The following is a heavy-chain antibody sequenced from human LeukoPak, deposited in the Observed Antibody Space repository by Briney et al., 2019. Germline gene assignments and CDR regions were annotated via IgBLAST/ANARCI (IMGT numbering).Heavy chain of an antibody. CDR2: IHTVGST. V-gene: IGHV3-53*01. J-gene: IGHJ4*02. CDR3: ARVVITGPEGDY. CDR1: GFTVSSNY. D-gene: IGHD1-20*01. Sequence: GGSLRLSCAASGFTVSSNYMSWVGQAPGKGLAFVSVIHTVGSTSNADSVKRRFTPSRHNSKNTLYLQMNSLRAEDTGVYYCARVVITGPEGDYWGQGTLVTVSS.